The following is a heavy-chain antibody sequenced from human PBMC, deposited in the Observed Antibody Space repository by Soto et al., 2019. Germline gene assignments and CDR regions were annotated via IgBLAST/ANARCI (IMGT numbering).Heavy chain of an antibody. CDR1: GFTFSSYA. Sequence: PGGSLRLSCAASGFTFSSYAMHWVRQAPGKGLEWVAVISYDGSNKYYADSVKGRFTISRDNSKNTLYLQMNSLRAEDTAVYYCARDLPTRTFYYYYGMDVWGQGTTVTVSS. V-gene: IGHV3-30-3*01. D-gene: IGHD3-3*02. CDR2: ISYDGSNK. CDR3: ARDLPTRTFYYYYGMDV. J-gene: IGHJ6*02.